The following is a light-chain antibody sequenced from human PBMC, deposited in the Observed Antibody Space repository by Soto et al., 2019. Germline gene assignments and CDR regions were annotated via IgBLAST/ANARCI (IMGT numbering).Light chain of an antibody. CDR1: QGISNY. CDR2: AAS. J-gene: IGKJ1*01. V-gene: IGKV1-27*01. CDR3: QKYNSAPWT. Sequence: DIQMTQSPSSLSASVGDRVTITCRASQGISNYLAWYQQKPGKVPKLLIYAASTLQSGGPSRFSGSGSGTDFTLTISRLQPEDVATYFWQKYNSAPWTFGQGTKVEIK.